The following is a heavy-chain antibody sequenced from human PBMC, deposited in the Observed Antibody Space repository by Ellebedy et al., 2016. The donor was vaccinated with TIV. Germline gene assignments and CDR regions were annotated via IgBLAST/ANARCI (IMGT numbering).Heavy chain of an antibody. CDR1: GFTFSSYG. J-gene: IGHJ5*02. Sequence: PGGSLRLSCAASGFTFSSYGMNWVRQAPGKGLEWVAVIWYDGSNKYYADSVKGRFPISRDNSKNTLYLQMNSLRAEDTAVYYCARVPGVLRFLEWFQRWFDPWGQGTLVTVSS. CDR2: IWYDGSNK. CDR3: ARVPGVLRFLEWFQRWFDP. V-gene: IGHV3-33*08. D-gene: IGHD3-3*01.